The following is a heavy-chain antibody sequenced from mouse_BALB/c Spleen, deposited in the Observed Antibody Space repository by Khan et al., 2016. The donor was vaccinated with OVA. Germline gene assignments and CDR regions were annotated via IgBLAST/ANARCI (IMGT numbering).Heavy chain of an antibody. CDR2: ISSVGDYT. J-gene: IGHJ3*01. CDR3: ASHLTGSFVY. Sequence: EVELVESGGDLVKPGGSLKLSCAASGFTFSSYSMSWVRQTPDKRLEWVTTISSVGDYTYYPDSVKGRFTISRDNAKNTLYLQMSSLKSEDTAMYEWASHLTGSFVYWGKGTLGTGSA. V-gene: IGHV5-6*01. D-gene: IGHD4-1*01. CDR1: GFTFSSYS.